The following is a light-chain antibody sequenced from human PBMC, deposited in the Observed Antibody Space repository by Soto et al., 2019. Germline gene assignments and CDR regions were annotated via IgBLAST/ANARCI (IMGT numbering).Light chain of an antibody. Sequence: QTVVTQESSFSVSPGGTVTLTCGLISGSVSTANNPNWYRQTPGQAPRTLIYSTSTRSSGVPDRFSGSILGTKAPLTITGAQADDESDYYCALFKSNGISVFGPGTKLTVL. CDR1: SGSVSTANN. J-gene: IGLJ1*01. V-gene: IGLV8-61*01. CDR2: STS. CDR3: ALFKSNGISV.